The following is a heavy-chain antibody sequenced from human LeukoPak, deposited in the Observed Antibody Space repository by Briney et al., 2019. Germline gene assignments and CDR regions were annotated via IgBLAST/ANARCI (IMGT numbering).Heavy chain of an antibody. D-gene: IGHD3-22*01. CDR1: GYTFSSYY. J-gene: IGHJ4*02. Sequence: ASVKVSCKASGYTFSSYYMHWVRQAPGQGLEWMTLINPSGGSTTYAQKFQGRVTMTRDTSTSTVYMELSSLRSEDTAVYYCARGYYYDSSAGPSEYWGQGTLVTVSS. V-gene: IGHV1-46*01. CDR2: INPSGGST. CDR3: ARGYYYDSSAGPSEY.